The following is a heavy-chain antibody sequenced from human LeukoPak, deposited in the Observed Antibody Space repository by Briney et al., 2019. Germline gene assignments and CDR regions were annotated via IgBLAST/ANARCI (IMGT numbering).Heavy chain of an antibody. Sequence: GGSLRLSCAASGFSFTSYAMSWVRQAPGKGLEWVSVISGSGDSTYYADSVKGRFTISRDNSKSTLYLQMNSLRAEDTAVYYCARGANYYDSSGYYPVPEYFQHWGQGTLVTVSS. V-gene: IGHV3-23*01. D-gene: IGHD3-22*01. CDR3: ARGANYYDSSGYYPVPEYFQH. CDR1: GFSFTSYA. J-gene: IGHJ1*01. CDR2: ISGSGDST.